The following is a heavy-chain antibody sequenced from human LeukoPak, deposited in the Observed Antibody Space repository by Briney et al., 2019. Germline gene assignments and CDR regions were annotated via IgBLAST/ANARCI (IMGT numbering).Heavy chain of an antibody. CDR3: AELGITMIGGV. CDR1: GLTFSSYE. Sequence: GGSLRLSCSAAGLTFSSYEVNWVRQAPGKGLEWVSYISSSGSTIYYAYSVKGRFTISRDNAKNSLYLQMNSLRAGDTAVYYCAELGITMIGGVWGKGTTVTISS. CDR2: ISSSGSTI. D-gene: IGHD3-10*02. J-gene: IGHJ6*04. V-gene: IGHV3-48*03.